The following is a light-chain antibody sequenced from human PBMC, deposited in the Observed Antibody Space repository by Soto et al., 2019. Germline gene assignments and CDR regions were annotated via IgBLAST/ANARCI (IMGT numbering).Light chain of an antibody. CDR1: QTIRSNY. Sequence: EIVLTQSPGTLSLSPGERATLSCRASQTIRSNYLAWYQQRPGQAPRLLIYGASSRATDIPDRFSGSASGTDFTLTILRLEPEDFAVYYCQQYGSSPWTFGQGTKGEVK. J-gene: IGKJ1*01. V-gene: IGKV3-20*01. CDR2: GAS. CDR3: QQYGSSPWT.